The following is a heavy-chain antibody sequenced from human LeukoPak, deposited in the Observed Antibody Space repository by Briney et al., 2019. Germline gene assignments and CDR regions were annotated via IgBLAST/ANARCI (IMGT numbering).Heavy chain of an antibody. V-gene: IGHV1-69*04. J-gene: IGHJ4*02. CDR1: GGTFSSYA. CDR3: ARGRVVVGPFDY. CDR2: IIPILGIA. Sequence: GASVKVSCKASGGTFSSYAISWVRQAPGQGLEWMGRIIPILGIANYAQKFQGRVTITADKSTSTAYMELSSLRSEDTAVYYCARGRVVVGPFDYWGQGTLVTVSS. D-gene: IGHD3-22*01.